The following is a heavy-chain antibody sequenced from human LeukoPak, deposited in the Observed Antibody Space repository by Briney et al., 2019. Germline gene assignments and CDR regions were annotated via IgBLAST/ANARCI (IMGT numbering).Heavy chain of an antibody. CDR1: GFTFSSYA. CDR3: ARVRYSSGWYSVADY. D-gene: IGHD6-19*01. J-gene: IGHJ4*02. V-gene: IGHV3-30-3*01. CDR2: ISYDGSNK. Sequence: PGRSLRLSCAASGFTFSSYAMHWVRQAPGKGLEWVAVISYDGSNKYYADSVKGRFTISRDNSKNTLYLQMNSLRAEDTAVYYCARVRYSSGWYSVADYWGQGTLVTVSS.